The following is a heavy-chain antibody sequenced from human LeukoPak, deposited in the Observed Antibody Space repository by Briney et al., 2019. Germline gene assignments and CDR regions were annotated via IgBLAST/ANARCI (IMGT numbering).Heavy chain of an antibody. CDR1: GFTLSSYS. D-gene: IGHD1-20*01. Sequence: GGSLRLSCAASGFTLSSYSMNWVRQAPGKGLEWVSSISTSSTYIYYADSVKGRFTISRDNAKNSLYLQMNSLRAEDTAVYYCARDPPFIIGTTFFDYWGQGTLVTVSS. J-gene: IGHJ4*02. CDR3: ARDPPFIIGTTFFDY. CDR2: ISTSSTYI. V-gene: IGHV3-21*01.